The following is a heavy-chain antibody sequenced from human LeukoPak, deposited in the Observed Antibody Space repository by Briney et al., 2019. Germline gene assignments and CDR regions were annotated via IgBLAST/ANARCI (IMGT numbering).Heavy chain of an antibody. CDR1: GGSISSYY. J-gene: IGHJ6*02. V-gene: IGHV4-4*07. CDR2: IYTSGST. D-gene: IGHD2-2*02. CDR3: ATDHLSCSNTSCYIRGVYYYGMDV. Sequence: SETLSLTCTVSGGSISSYYWSWIRQPAGKGLEWIGRIYTSGSTNYNPSLKSRVTMSVDTSKNQFSLKLSCVTASDTAVYSCATDHLSCSNTSCYIRGVYYYGMDVWGQGTTVTVSS.